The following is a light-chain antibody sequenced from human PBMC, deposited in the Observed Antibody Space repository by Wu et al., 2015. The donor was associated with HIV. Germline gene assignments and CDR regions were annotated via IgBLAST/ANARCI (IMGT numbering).Light chain of an antibody. CDR2: DAS. V-gene: IGKV3-11*01. J-gene: IGKJ4*01. CDR1: QSVASF. CDR3: QQRSNWPLT. Sequence: EIVLTQFPATLSLSPGERATLSCRASQSVASFLAWYQQKPGQAPRLLIYDASNRATGIPARFSGSGSGTDFTLTISSLEPEDFAVYYCQQRSNWPLTFGGGPRWRSN.